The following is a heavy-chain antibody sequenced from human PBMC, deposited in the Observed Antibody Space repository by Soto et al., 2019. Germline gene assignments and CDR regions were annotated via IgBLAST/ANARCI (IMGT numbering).Heavy chain of an antibody. J-gene: IGHJ6*04. V-gene: IGHV4-59*08. Sequence: SETLSLTCTVSDGSISGYYWSWVRQPPGKGLEWIGYIHFSGSTNYNPSLKSRVTISVDTSNNQFSLKLNSVTAADTAVYYCARHSYAAGGLLDVWGKGTTVTVSS. CDR2: IHFSGST. CDR1: DGSISGYY. CDR3: ARHSYAAGGLLDV. D-gene: IGHD3-10*01.